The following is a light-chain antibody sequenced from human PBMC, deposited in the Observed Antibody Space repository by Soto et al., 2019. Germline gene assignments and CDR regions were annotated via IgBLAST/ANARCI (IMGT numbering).Light chain of an antibody. J-gene: IGKJ1*01. Sequence: EIVVTQAPGTLSLSPGERATLSCRASQSVRSNYLAWYQQKPGQAPRLLIYNSSTRATGIPDRFSGSGSGTDFTLTISRLEPEDFALYYCQQYRDLPQTFGQGTQVEI. CDR3: QQYRDLPQT. CDR2: NSS. CDR1: QSVRSNY. V-gene: IGKV3-20*01.